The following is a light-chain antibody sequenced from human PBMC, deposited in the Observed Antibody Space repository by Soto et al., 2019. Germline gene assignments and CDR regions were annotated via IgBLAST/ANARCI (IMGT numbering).Light chain of an antibody. CDR2: EVN. CDR3: TSYASSSSHVV. V-gene: IGLV2-14*01. J-gene: IGLJ2*01. CDR1: SSDIGGYDF. Sequence: QSALTQPASVSGSPGQSITLSCTGTSSDIGGYDFFSWYQRYPGKAPKLIIYEVNNRPSGVSNRFSGSKSGNTASLTISGLQAEDEDDYYCTSYASSSSHVVFGGGTKLTVL.